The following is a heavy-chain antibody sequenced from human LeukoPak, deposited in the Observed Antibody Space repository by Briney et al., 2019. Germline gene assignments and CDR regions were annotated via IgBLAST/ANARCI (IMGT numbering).Heavy chain of an antibody. CDR1: GFTFSSYW. Sequence: GGSLRLSCAASGFTFSSYWMHWVRQAPGKGLVWVLRVKSDGSSTGYADSVKGRFTISRDNAKNTLYLQMNSPRAEDTAIYYCVREKAVAFNYWGQGTPVTVSS. CDR2: VKSDGSST. CDR3: VREKAVAFNY. J-gene: IGHJ4*02. D-gene: IGHD6-13*01. V-gene: IGHV3-74*01.